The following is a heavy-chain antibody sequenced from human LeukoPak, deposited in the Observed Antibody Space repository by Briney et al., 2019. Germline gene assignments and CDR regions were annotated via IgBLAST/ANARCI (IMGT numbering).Heavy chain of an antibody. J-gene: IGHJ4*02. CDR2: ISSSSSTI. V-gene: IGHV3-48*01. CDR3: VGNVRPIAAAVTHDY. D-gene: IGHD6-13*01. CDR1: GFTFSSYS. Sequence: GGSLRLSCAASGFTFSSYSMNWVRQAPGKGLEWVSYISSSSSTIYYADSVKGRFTISRDNAKNSLYLQMNSLRAEDTAVYYCVGNVRPIAAAVTHDYWGQGTLVTVSS.